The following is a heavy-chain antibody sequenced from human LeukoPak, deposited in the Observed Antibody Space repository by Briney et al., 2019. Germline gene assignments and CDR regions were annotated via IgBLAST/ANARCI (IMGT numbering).Heavy chain of an antibody. J-gene: IGHJ4*02. Sequence: PSETLSLTCTVSGGSISSGSYYWSWIRQPAGKGLEWIGRIYTSGSTNYNPSLKSRVTISVDTSKNQFSLKLSSVTAADTAVYYCARDLGYYGSGSSALDYWGQGTLVTVSS. CDR2: IYTSGST. CDR1: GGSISSGSYY. CDR3: ARDLGYYGSGSSALDY. D-gene: IGHD3-10*01. V-gene: IGHV4-61*02.